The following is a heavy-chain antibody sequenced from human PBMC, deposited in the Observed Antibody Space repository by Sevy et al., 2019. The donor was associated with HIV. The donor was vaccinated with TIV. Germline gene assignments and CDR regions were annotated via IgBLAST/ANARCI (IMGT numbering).Heavy chain of an antibody. J-gene: IGHJ4*02. CDR2: ISWDGGST. CDR1: GFTFDDYT. CDR3: AKGAVEMATIGYFDY. Sequence: GGSLRLSCAASGFTFDDYTMHWVRQAPGKGLEWVSLISWDGGSTYYADSVKGRFNISRDNSKNSLYLQKNSLRTEDTALYYCAKGAVEMATIGYFDYWGQGTLVTVSS. V-gene: IGHV3-43*01. D-gene: IGHD5-12*01.